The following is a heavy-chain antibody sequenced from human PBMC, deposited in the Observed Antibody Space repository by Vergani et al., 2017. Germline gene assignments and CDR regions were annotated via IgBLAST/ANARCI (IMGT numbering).Heavy chain of an antibody. D-gene: IGHD1-1*01. CDR3: ARDNKQLRPTAFDL. V-gene: IGHV4-61*02. CDR1: GASINNDFYY. CDR2: IYVGGIT. Sequence: QVQLQESGPGLVKPSQTLSLTCTVSGASINNDFYYWHWIRQPAGKGLEWIGRIYVGGITDYNSSLQSRVSMSVDTSKNQFSLSLTSVTAADTAVYYCARDNKQLRPTAFDLWGQGTMVTVSS. J-gene: IGHJ3*01.